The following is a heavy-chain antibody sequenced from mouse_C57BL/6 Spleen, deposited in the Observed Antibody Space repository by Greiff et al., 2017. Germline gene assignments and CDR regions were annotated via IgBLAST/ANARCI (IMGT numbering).Heavy chain of an antibody. Sequence: QVQLKESGAELVKPGASVKLSCKASGYTFTEYTIHWVKQRSGQGLEWIGWFYPGSGSIKYNEKFKDKATLTADKSSSTVYMELSRLTSEDSAVXFCARREGGGYDGYYGVYFDYWGQGTTLTVSS. D-gene: IGHD2-3*01. CDR1: GYTFTEYT. V-gene: IGHV1-62-2*01. CDR3: ARREGGGYDGYYGVYFDY. CDR2: FYPGSGSI. J-gene: IGHJ2*01.